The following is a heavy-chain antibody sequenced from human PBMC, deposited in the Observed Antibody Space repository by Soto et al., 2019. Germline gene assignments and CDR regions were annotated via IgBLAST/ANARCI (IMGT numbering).Heavy chain of an antibody. CDR2: IYYSGST. V-gene: IGHV4-31*03. CDR1: GGSISSGGYY. J-gene: IGHJ4*02. Sequence: QVQLQESGPGLVKPSQTLSLTCTVSGGSISSGGYYWSWIRQHPGKGLEWIGYIYYSGSTYYNPSLKSRVXIXIDTSKNQFSLKLSSVTAADTAVYYCARGDSGYYDSSGYYSYWGQGTLVTVSS. CDR3: ARGDSGYYDSSGYYSY. D-gene: IGHD3-22*01.